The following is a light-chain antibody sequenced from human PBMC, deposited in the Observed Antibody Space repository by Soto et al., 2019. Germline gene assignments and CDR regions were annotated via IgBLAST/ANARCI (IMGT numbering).Light chain of an antibody. J-gene: IGKJ1*01. CDR3: QQYNSFWT. Sequence: DIQMTQSPSTLSASVGDRVTITCRASQSISSWLAWYQQKPGKAPRLLIYDASYLERGVPSRFNGSGSGTEFTLTIGALQPDYRATYYCQQYNSFWTFGQGTKVEI. CDR2: DAS. V-gene: IGKV1-5*01. CDR1: QSISSW.